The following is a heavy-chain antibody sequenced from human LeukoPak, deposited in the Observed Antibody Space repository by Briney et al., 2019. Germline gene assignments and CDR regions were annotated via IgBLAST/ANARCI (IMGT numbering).Heavy chain of an antibody. J-gene: IGHJ5*02. CDR3: ARAWGEPYCSGGSCYRNWFDP. CDR1: GGSISSGSYY. V-gene: IGHV4-61*02. Sequence: PSQTLSLTCTVSGGSISSGSYYWSWIRQPAGKGLEWIGRIYTSGSTNYNPSLKSRVTISVDTSKNQFSLKLSSVTAADTAVYYCARAWGEPYCSGGSCYRNWFDPWGQGTLVTVSS. CDR2: IYTSGST. D-gene: IGHD2-15*01.